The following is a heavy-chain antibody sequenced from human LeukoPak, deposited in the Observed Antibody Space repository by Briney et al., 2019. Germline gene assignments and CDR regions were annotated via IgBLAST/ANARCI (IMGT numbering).Heavy chain of an antibody. V-gene: IGHV3-30-3*01. J-gene: IGHJ4*02. Sequence: GGSLRLSCAAPGFTFSSYAMHWVRQAPGKGLEWVAVISYDGSNKYYAGSVKGRFTISRDNSKNTLYLQMNSLRAEDTAVYYCARDCGPVSPMGYWGQGTLVTVSS. CDR3: ARDCGPVSPMGY. D-gene: IGHD2-21*01. CDR1: GFTFSSYA. CDR2: ISYDGSNK.